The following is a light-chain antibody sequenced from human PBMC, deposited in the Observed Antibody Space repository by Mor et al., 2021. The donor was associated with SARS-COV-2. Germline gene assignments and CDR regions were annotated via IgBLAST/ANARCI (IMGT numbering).Light chain of an antibody. CDR1: QSVSSS. Sequence: RQSVSSSLAWYQQKPGQAPRLLVYGASARATGIPARFSGSGSGTAFTLTITSLQSEDFAVYYCQQYKSWPFTFGQGTNLE. J-gene: IGKJ2*01. CDR3: QQYKSWPFT. CDR2: GAS. V-gene: IGKV3-15*01.